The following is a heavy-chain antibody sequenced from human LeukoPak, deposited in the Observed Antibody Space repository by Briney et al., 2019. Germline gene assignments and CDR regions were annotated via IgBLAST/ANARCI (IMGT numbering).Heavy chain of an antibody. Sequence: ASVKVSCKASGYTFTSYGISWVRQAPGQGLEWMGWINPNSGGTNYAQKFQGRVTMTRDTSISTAYMELSRLRSDDTAVYYCARDGTMVRGVGYYYYYYMDVWGKGTTVTISS. CDR3: ARDGTMVRGVGYYYYYYMDV. CDR2: INPNSGGT. CDR1: GYTFTSYG. D-gene: IGHD3-10*01. V-gene: IGHV1-2*02. J-gene: IGHJ6*03.